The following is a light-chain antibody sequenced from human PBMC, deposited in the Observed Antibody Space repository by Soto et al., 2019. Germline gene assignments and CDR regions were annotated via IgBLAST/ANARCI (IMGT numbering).Light chain of an antibody. Sequence: ELTQPPSVSVAPGQTARITCGSNSGLVSGGHYPSWFQQKPGQAPRTLIYETTLKHPWTPARFSGSLLGGKAALTLSGAQPDDEAEYYCLLSFSGTYVVFGGGTQLTVL. CDR2: ETT. J-gene: IGLJ7*01. CDR1: SGLVSGGHY. CDR3: LLSFSGTYVV. V-gene: IGLV7-46*01.